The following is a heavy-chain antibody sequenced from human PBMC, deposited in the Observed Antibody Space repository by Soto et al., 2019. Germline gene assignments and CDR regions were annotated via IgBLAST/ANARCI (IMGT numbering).Heavy chain of an antibody. D-gene: IGHD3-22*01. CDR3: ARDSLDYYDSSGYGLDY. CDR2: IWYDGSNK. J-gene: IGHJ4*02. Sequence: PGGSLRLSCAASGFTFSSYGMHWVRQAPGKGLEWVAVIWYDGSNKYYADSVKGRFTISRDNSKNTLYLQMNSLRAEDTAVYYCARDSLDYYDSSGYGLDYWGQGTLVTVSS. V-gene: IGHV3-33*01. CDR1: GFTFSSYG.